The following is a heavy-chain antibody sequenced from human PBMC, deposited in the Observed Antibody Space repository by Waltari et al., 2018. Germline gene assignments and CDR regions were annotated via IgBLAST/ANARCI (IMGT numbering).Heavy chain of an antibody. J-gene: IGHJ4*02. D-gene: IGHD1-1*01. V-gene: IGHV4-59*01. CDR2: SYYSGST. CDR3: ARESEGWNQGLDY. CDR1: GCSISSYD. Sequence: QVQLQESGPGLVKPSETLSLTCNVPGCSISSYDWSWLRQHPGKGLEWIEYSYYSGSTNYNPYLKSRVTISVDTSKNQFSLKLSSVTAADTAVYYCARESEGWNQGLDYWGQGTLVTVSS.